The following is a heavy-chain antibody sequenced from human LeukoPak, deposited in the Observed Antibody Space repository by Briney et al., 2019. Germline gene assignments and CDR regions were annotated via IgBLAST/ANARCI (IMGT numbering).Heavy chain of an antibody. Sequence: GASVKVSCKASGYTFTSYYMHWVRQAPGQGLEWMGIINPSGGSTSYAQKFQGRVTTTRDTSTSTVYMELSSLRSEDTAVYYCARDYSPHYGGNFQGIGYWGQGTLVTVSS. J-gene: IGHJ4*02. CDR1: GYTFTSYY. CDR2: INPSGGST. V-gene: IGHV1-46*01. D-gene: IGHD4-23*01. CDR3: ARDYSPHYGGNFQGIGY.